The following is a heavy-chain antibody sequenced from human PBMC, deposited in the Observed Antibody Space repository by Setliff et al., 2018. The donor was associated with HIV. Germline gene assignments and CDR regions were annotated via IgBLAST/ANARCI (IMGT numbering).Heavy chain of an antibody. CDR1: GYSFTDYW. CDR2: IYPADSDT. Sequence: GESLKISCKGSGYSFTDYWIGWVRQVPGKGLEWMGVIYPADSDTRYSPSFQGQVTISADRSISTAYLQWSSLKASDTAMYYCARHITGISFFSYMDVWGTGTTVTVSS. J-gene: IGHJ6*03. D-gene: IGHD1-20*01. V-gene: IGHV5-51*01. CDR3: ARHITGISFFSYMDV.